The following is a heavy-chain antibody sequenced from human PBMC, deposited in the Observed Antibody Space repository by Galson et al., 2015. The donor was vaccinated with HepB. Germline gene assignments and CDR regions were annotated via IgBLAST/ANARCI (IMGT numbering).Heavy chain of an antibody. J-gene: IGHJ6*02. CDR1: GFSLSSREVG. D-gene: IGHD3-10*01. CDR3: AHRGYYYGLDV. CDR2: IYWDGDE. V-gene: IGHV2-5*02. Sequence: PALVKPTQTLTPTCTFSGFSLSSREVGVGWIRQPPGKALEWLAVIYWDGDERYNPSLKSRLTVTKDSSKNQVVLTMTNMDPVDTATYYCAHRGYYYGLDVWGQGTTVTVSS.